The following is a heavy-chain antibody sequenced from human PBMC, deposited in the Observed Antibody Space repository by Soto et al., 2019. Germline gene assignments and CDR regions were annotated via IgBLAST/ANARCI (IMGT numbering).Heavy chain of an antibody. CDR1: GFTFRGSW. CDR2: VNQVGSEK. CDR3: ARGGGNFDQ. J-gene: IGHJ4*02. D-gene: IGHD3-16*01. Sequence: EVQLVESGGGLVQPGGSLRLTCAASGFTFRGSWMSWVRQAPGKGLDWVANVNQVGSEKYYVDSVKGRFTISRDNANNCRYLQMNSLRAEDRAVYSCARGGGNFDQWGRGTLVTVSS. V-gene: IGHV3-7*04.